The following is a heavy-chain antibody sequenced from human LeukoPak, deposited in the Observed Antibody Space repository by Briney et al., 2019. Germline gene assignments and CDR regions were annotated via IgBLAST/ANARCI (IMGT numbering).Heavy chain of an antibody. V-gene: IGHV3-33*08. J-gene: IGHJ6*02. Sequence: PGGSLRLSCAASGFTFSDYYMSWIRQAPGKGLEWVALMWYDGSNKYYADSVKGRFTISRDNSKNTLYLQMNSLRAEDTAVYYCARYCSGGSCYSGMDVWGQGTTVTVSS. D-gene: IGHD2-15*01. CDR3: ARYCSGGSCYSGMDV. CDR2: MWYDGSNK. CDR1: GFTFSDYY.